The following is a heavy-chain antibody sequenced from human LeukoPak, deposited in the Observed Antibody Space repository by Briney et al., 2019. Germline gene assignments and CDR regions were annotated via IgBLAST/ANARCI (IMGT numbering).Heavy chain of an antibody. CDR3: ARNLGYCSGGTCYSGGDYYFQF. J-gene: IGHJ4*02. V-gene: IGHV3-21*01. CDR2: ISGSSTYI. D-gene: IGHD2-15*01. Sequence: GGSLRLSCAASGFTFSNYAMTWVRQAPGKGLEWVSSISGSSTYIYYADSVKGRFTISRDNAQNSLFLQLSSLRAEDTAVYYCARNLGYCSGGTCYSGGDYYFQFWGQGTLVTVSS. CDR1: GFTFSNYA.